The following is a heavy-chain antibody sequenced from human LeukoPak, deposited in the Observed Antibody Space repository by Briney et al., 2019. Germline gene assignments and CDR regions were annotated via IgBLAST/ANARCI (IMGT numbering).Heavy chain of an antibody. CDR1: GFTFSSYA. V-gene: IGHV3-23*01. CDR2: ISGSGGST. CDR3: ANGKWALHYFDY. Sequence: GGSLRLSCAASGFTFSSYAMSWVRQAPGKGLEWVSAISGSGGSTYYADSVKGRFTISRDNSKNTLYLQMNSLRAEDTAVYYCANGKWALHYFDYWGQGTLVTVSS. D-gene: IGHD1-26*01. J-gene: IGHJ4*02.